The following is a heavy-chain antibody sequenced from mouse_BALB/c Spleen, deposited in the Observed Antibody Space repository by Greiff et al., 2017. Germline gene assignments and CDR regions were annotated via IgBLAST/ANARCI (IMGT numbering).Heavy chain of an antibody. CDR2: INPYNGDT. Sequence: EVQLQQSGPELVKPGASVKISCKASGYSFTGYFMNWVMQSHGKSLEWIGRINPYNGDTFYNQKFKGKATLTVDKSSSTAHMELRSLASEDSAVYYCAREGYYGSSYAMDYWGQGTSVTVSS. D-gene: IGHD1-1*01. CDR3: AREGYYGSSYAMDY. CDR1: GYSFTGYF. V-gene: IGHV1-20*02. J-gene: IGHJ4*01.